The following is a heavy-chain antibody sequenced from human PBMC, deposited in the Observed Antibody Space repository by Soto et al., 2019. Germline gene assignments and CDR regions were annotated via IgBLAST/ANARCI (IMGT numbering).Heavy chain of an antibody. D-gene: IGHD4-4*01. CDR2: INPGDSDI. CDR3: ARHEQFYYYYYGMDV. Sequence: GESLKISCKASGYSFTTYWIAWVRQMPGKGLEWMGIINPGDSDIRYSPSFQGQVTISADNSISTAYLQWSSLTASDTAMYYCARHEQFYYYYYGMDVWGQGTAVTVSS. V-gene: IGHV5-51*01. J-gene: IGHJ6*02. CDR1: GYSFTTYW.